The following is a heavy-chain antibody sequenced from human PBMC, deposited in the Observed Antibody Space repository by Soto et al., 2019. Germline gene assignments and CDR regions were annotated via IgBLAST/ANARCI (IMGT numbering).Heavy chain of an antibody. CDR1: GFTFSSYA. CDR2: ISGSGGST. J-gene: IGHJ4*02. V-gene: IGHV3-23*01. Sequence: GGSLRLSCAASGFTFSSYAMSWVRQAPGQGLDWVSAISGSGGSTYYADSVKGRVTISRGNSKNTLYLQMNRLRAEDTAVYYCAKDESGIVGATTFDHWGQGTLVTVSS. D-gene: IGHD1-26*01. CDR3: AKDESGIVGATTFDH.